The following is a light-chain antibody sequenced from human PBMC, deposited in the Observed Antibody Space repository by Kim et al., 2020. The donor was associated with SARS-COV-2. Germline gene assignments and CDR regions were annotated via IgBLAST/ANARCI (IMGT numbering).Light chain of an antibody. CDR2: QDS. J-gene: IGLJ2*01. V-gene: IGLV3-1*01. CDR3: QAWDSSNVV. CDR1: KLGDKY. Sequence: VAPRQTASITGSGDKLGDKYACWYQQKPGQSPILVIYQDSKRPSGIPERFSGSNSGNTATLTISGTQAMDEAAYYCQAWDSSNVVFGGGTQLTVL.